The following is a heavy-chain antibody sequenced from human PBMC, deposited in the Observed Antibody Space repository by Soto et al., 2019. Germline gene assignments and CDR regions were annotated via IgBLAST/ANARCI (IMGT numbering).Heavy chain of an antibody. V-gene: IGHV3-23*01. CDR3: AKEEAGIGVPLFNY. CDR2: ISDSGAGT. J-gene: IGHJ4*02. D-gene: IGHD2-21*01. CDR1: GFTFGTYA. Sequence: EVQLLESGGGLVQPGGSLRLSCAASGFTFGTYAMSWVRQAPGKGLEWVSGISDSGAGTYYADSVKGRFTISRDNCKDTLYLQMNSVRAEDMVVYYCAKEEAGIGVPLFNYWGQGALVTVSS.